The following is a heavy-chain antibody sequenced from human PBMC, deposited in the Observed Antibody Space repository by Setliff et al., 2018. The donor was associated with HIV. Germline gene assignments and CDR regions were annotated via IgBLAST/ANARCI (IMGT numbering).Heavy chain of an antibody. V-gene: IGHV3-23*01. CDR2: ISGSAGST. CDR1: GFTFSSYA. J-gene: IGHJ6*03. CDR3: AKPYRGSVVRDQGYMDV. Sequence: RLSCAVSGFTFSSYAMSWVRQAPGKGLEWVSAISGSAGSTYYADSVKGRFTISGDNSKNTLYLQMNSLRAEDTAVYYCAKPYRGSVVRDQGYMDVWGKGTTVTVSS. D-gene: IGHD3-10*01.